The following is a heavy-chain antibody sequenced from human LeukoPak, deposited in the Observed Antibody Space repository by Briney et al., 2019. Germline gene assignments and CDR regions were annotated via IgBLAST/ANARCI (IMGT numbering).Heavy chain of an antibody. V-gene: IGHV3-7*01. CDR1: GFTFSSYW. D-gene: IGHD2-15*01. CDR3: ARGADGVSSNSRGWFDP. J-gene: IGHJ5*02. Sequence: GGSLRLSCAASGFTFSSYWMSWVRQAPGKGLEWVANIKQDGSEKYYVDSVKGRFTISRDNARNSLYLQMNTLRAEGTAVYSCARGADGVSSNSRGWFDPWGQGTLVTVSS. CDR2: IKQDGSEK.